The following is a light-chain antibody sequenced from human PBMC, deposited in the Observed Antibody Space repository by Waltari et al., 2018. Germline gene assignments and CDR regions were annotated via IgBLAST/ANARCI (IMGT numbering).Light chain of an antibody. CDR2: DAT. V-gene: IGKV3-20*01. J-gene: IGKJ1*01. Sequence: EIVLPQSPGTLSLSPGDRATLSCRASQRVGRTLVWYQQKPGHAPRLLIYDATTRATGIPDRFSGSGSGTDFSLTISSLEPDDFAVYYCQKYGTLPATFGQGTKVEIK. CDR3: QKYGTLPAT. CDR1: QRVGRT.